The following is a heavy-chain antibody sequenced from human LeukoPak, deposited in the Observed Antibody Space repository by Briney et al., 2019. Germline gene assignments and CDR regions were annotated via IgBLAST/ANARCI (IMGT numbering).Heavy chain of an antibody. Sequence: SETLSLTCTVSGGSISSHYWSWIRQPPGKGLEWIGYIYYSGSTNYNPSLKSRVTISVDTSKNQFSLKLSSVTAADTAVYYSARVRYSSRESDYWGQGTLVTVSS. J-gene: IGHJ4*02. CDR1: GGSISSHY. V-gene: IGHV4-59*11. D-gene: IGHD6-19*01. CDR3: ARVRYSSRESDY. CDR2: IYYSGST.